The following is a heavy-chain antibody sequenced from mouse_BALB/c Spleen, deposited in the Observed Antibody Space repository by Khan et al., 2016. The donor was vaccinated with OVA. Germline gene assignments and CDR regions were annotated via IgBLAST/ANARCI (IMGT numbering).Heavy chain of an antibody. V-gene: IGHV3-2*02. CDR1: GYSITSGYG. D-gene: IGHD1-2*01. CDR3: ARTARIKY. Sequence: EVQLQESGPGLVKPSQSLSLTCTVTGYSITSGYGWNWIRQFPGNKLEWTGYISYSGSTNYNPSLKSRISITRDTSKNQFFLELNSVTTEDTATYYCARTARIKYWGQGTTLTVSS. CDR2: ISYSGST. J-gene: IGHJ2*01.